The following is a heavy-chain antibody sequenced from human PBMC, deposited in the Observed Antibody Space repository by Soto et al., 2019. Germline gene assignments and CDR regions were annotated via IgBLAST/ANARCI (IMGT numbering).Heavy chain of an antibody. CDR1: GDSISSNY. J-gene: IGHJ4*02. CDR2: ISNSGYT. V-gene: IGHV4-59*01. CDR3: ARKNDYYDY. Sequence: VKTSETLSLTCTVSGDSISSNYWSWIRQPPGKGLEWIGYISNSGYTNYNPSLKSRVTISVDTSKNQFSLKLSSVTAADTAVYYCARKNDYYDYWGQGTRVTVSS.